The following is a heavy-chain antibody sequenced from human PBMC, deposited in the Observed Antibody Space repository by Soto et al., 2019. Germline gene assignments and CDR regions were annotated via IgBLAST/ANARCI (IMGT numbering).Heavy chain of an antibody. D-gene: IGHD3-9*01. CDR2: VYYTGST. CDR1: GGSISNFY. J-gene: IGHJ6*03. Sequence: QVQLQESGPGLVRPSETLSLTCTVSGGSISNFYWSWIRQPPGKGLEWIGYVYYTGSTSYNPSLKRRSAFSADSSRGQFSLRLSSVAAADTDVYYCARTVLGPDLLADSFVDYYYYMDVWGQGTTVTVSS. V-gene: IGHV4-59*08. CDR3: ARTVLGPDLLADSFVDYYYYMDV.